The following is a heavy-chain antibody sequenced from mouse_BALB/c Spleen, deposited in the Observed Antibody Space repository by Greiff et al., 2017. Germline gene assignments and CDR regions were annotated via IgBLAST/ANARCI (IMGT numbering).Heavy chain of an antibody. Sequence: DVQLQESGPGLVKPSQSLSLTCTVTGYSITSDYAWNWIRQFPGNKLEWMGYISYSGSTSYNPSLKSRISITRDTSKNQFFLQLNSVTTEDTATYYCARPNRYDVGAFDYWGQGTTLTVSS. CDR1: GYSITSDYA. V-gene: IGHV3-2*02. J-gene: IGHJ2*01. CDR2: ISYSGST. D-gene: IGHD2-14*01. CDR3: ARPNRYDVGAFDY.